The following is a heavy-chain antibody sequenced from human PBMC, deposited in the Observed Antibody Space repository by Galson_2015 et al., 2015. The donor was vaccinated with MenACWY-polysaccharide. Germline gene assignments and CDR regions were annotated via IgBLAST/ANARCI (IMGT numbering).Heavy chain of an antibody. J-gene: IGHJ5*02. Sequence: TLSLACSVSGGPISSAGYHWPWIRQHPGQGLEWIGYIFNRGGTNSNPSLKSRVTVSADRSNNQFSLKLTSLPAADTAVYYCAGIPSTMTSFGWFGPWGQGILVTVSS. V-gene: IGHV4-31*03. CDR2: IFNRGGT. CDR1: GGPISSAGYH. D-gene: IGHD4-17*01. CDR3: AGIPSTMTSFGWFGP.